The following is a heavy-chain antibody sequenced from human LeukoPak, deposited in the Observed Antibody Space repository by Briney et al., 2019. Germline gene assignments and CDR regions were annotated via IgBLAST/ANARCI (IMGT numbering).Heavy chain of an antibody. D-gene: IGHD2-2*01. J-gene: IGHJ1*01. CDR2: ISTSSSAL. CDR3: ATSPYCSSNSCYPEYLQH. Sequence: GGSLRLSCAASAFTFSSYSMNWVRQAPGKGLEWVSYISTSSSALYYADSVKGRFTISRDNAKNSLCLQMNSLRAEDTAVYYCATSPYCSSNSCYPEYLQHWGQGTLVTASS. CDR1: AFTFSSYS. V-gene: IGHV3-48*01.